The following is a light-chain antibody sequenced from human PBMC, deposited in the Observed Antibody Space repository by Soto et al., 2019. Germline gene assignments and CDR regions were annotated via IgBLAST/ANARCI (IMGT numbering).Light chain of an antibody. J-gene: IGKJ1*01. Sequence: EIVLTQCPATLSLSPGERATLSCRASQSVSSYLAWYQQKPGQAPRLLIYDASNRATGIPARFSGSGSGTDFTLTISSLEPEDFAVYYCQQRWTFGQGTKVDIK. V-gene: IGKV3-11*01. CDR1: QSVSSY. CDR2: DAS. CDR3: QQRWT.